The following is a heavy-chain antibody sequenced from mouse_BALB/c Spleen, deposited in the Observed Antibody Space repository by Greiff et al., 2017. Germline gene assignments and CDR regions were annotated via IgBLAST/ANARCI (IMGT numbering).Heavy chain of an antibody. V-gene: IGHV3-6*02. CDR1: GYSITSGYY. CDR2: ISYDGSN. D-gene: IGHD4-1*01. J-gene: IGHJ2*01. CDR3: ARETGLFDY. Sequence: VQLKESGPGLVKPSQSLSLTCSVTGYSITSGYYWNWIRQFPGNKLEWMGYISYDGSNNYNPSLKNRISITRDTSKNQFFLKLNSVTTEDTATYYCARETGLFDYWGQGTTLTVSS.